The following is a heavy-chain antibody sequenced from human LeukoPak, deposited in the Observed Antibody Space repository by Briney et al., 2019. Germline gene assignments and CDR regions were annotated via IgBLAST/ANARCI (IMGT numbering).Heavy chain of an antibody. Sequence: GGSLRLSCAASGFTFSSSAMSWVRQAPGKGLERVAVISYHGSNKYYADSVKGRFTISRDNSKNTLYLQMNSLRPEDTAMYYCAKGRVDYYDSSDAFDIWGQGTMVTVSS. CDR1: GFTFSSSA. CDR2: ISYHGSNK. J-gene: IGHJ3*02. CDR3: AKGRVDYYDSSDAFDI. D-gene: IGHD3-22*01. V-gene: IGHV3-30*18.